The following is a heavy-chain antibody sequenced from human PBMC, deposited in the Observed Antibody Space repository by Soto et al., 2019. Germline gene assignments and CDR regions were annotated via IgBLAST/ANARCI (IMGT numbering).Heavy chain of an antibody. CDR3: ARDPSGGDPRGYYYYYMDV. CDR2: INAGNGNT. J-gene: IGHJ6*03. Sequence: ASVKVSCKASGYTFTSYAMHWVRQAPGQRLEWMGWINAGNGNTKYSQKFQGRVTITRDTSASTAYMELSSLRSEDTVVYYCARDPSGGDPRGYYYYYMDVWGKGTTVTVSS. V-gene: IGHV1-3*01. D-gene: IGHD4-17*01. CDR1: GYTFTSYA.